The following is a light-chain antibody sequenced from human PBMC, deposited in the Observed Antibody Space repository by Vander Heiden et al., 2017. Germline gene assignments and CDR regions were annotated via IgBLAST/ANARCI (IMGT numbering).Light chain of an antibody. J-gene: IGKJ1*01. CDR1: QRVRSY. V-gene: IGKV3-15*01. CDR3: QQYDNCWT. Sequence: EIVMTQSPAPLSVSPGERATLSSRASQRVRSYLAVYQQKPGQAPSLLIYGPSTRATGITVRCSGSGAGTEFTLTISSLQSEYYSLYYCQQYDNCWTFGQGTKVEVK. CDR2: GPS.